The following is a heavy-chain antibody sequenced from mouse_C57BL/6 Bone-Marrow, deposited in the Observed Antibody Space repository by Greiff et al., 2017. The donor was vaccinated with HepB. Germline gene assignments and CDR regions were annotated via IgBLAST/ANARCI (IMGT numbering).Heavy chain of an antibody. D-gene: IGHD1-1*01. CDR2: ISYDGSN. J-gene: IGHJ1*03. Sequence: EVQLQESGPGLVKPSQSLSLTCSVTGYSITSGYYWNWIRQLPGNKLEWMGYISYDGSNNYNPSLKNRISITRDTSKNQCFLKLNSVTTEDTATYYCARERGTTVPYWYFDVWGTGTTVTVSS. V-gene: IGHV3-6*01. CDR1: GYSITSGYY. CDR3: ARERGTTVPYWYFDV.